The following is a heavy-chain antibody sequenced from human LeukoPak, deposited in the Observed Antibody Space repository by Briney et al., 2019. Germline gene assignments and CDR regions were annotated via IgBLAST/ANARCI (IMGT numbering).Heavy chain of an antibody. J-gene: IGHJ4*02. Sequence: GTSLRLSCAASGFTFRNYGMVWVSQAPGKGLEWVALISYDGSNQYYADSVKGRFTISRDNSKNTLYLQINSLRAEDTAVYYCATHRSGYYLDHWGQGTLVTVSS. CDR2: ISYDGSNQ. D-gene: IGHD6-19*01. V-gene: IGHV3-30*03. CDR1: GFTFRNYG. CDR3: ATHRSGYYLDH.